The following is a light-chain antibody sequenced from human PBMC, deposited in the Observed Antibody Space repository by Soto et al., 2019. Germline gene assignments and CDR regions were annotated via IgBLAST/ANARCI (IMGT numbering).Light chain of an antibody. CDR1: QSISSY. Sequence: IVLTQSPGTLSLSPGERATLSCRASQSISSYLAWYQQKPGQAPRLLIYGASTRATGIPARFSGSGSGTECTLTISSLPSEDFEVYYCQQYNNWPITFGQGTRLEN. V-gene: IGKV3-15*01. J-gene: IGKJ5*01. CDR3: QQYNNWPIT. CDR2: GAS.